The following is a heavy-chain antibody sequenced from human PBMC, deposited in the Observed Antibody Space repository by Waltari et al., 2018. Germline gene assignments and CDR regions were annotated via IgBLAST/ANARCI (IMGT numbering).Heavy chain of an antibody. CDR2: IRYDGSNK. V-gene: IGHV3-30*02. CDR3: ARTSSGYSYYFDY. J-gene: IGHJ4*02. CDR1: GFTFSSYG. D-gene: IGHD3-22*01. Sequence: QVQLVESGGGVVQPGGSLRLSCAASGFTFSSYGIHWVRQAPGKGLEWVAFIRYDGSNKYYADSVKGRFTISRDNAKNSLYLQMNSLRAEDTAVYYCARTSSGYSYYFDYWGQGTLVTVSS.